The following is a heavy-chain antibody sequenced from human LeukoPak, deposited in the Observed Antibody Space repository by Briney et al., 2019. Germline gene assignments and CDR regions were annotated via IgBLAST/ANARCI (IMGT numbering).Heavy chain of an antibody. J-gene: IGHJ4*02. Sequence: GGSLRLSCAASGFTFSSYNMNWVRQAPGKGLEWISFISSSSSICYADSVKGRFTISRDNAKNSLYLQMNSLRDEDTAVFYCARQRQGSFDYWGQGTLVTASS. D-gene: IGHD2-15*01. CDR3: ARQRQGSFDY. CDR1: GFTFSSYN. V-gene: IGHV3-48*02. CDR2: ISSSSSI.